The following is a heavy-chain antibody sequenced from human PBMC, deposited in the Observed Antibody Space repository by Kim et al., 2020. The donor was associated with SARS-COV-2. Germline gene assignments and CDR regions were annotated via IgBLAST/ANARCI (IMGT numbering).Heavy chain of an antibody. Sequence: SETLSLTCTVSGGSISSSSYYWGWIRQPPGKGLEWIGSIYYSGSTYYNPSLKSRVTISVDTSKNQFSLKLSSVTAADTAVYYCARIAARLYDYWGQGTLVTVSS. V-gene: IGHV4-39*01. D-gene: IGHD6-6*01. CDR1: GGSISSSSYY. J-gene: IGHJ4*02. CDR2: IYYSGST. CDR3: ARIAARLYDY.